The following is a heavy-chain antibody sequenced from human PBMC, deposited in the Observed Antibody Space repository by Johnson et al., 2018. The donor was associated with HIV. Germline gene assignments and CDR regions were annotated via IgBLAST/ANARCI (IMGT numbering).Heavy chain of an antibody. V-gene: IGHV3-30*04. Sequence: QVQLVESGGGVVRPGRSLRLSCAASGFTFSSYAMHWVRQAPGKGLEWVAVISYDGSNTYYADFVPGRFTISRDNAKNSLYLQMNSLRAEDTAFYCCARVVRGSNGWRGAFDIWGQGTKVTVAS. CDR2: ISYDGSNT. D-gene: IGHD6-19*01. J-gene: IGHJ3*02. CDR1: GFTFSSYA. CDR3: ARVVRGSNGWRGAFDI.